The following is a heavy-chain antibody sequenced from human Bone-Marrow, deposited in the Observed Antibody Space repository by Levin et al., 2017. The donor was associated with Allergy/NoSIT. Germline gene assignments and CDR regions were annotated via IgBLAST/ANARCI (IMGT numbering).Heavy chain of an antibody. D-gene: IGHD1-26*01. J-gene: IGHJ3*02. CDR3: AKSNSGSYLGGAFDI. Sequence: GASVKVSCKASGGSFSSLPINWVRQAPGQGLDWMGALIPSFGTPYLAQKFQGRVTISADESTSTAYMELSGLRSEDTAVYFCAKSNSGSYLGGAFDIWGQGTRVTVSS. CDR1: GGSFSSLP. CDR2: LIPSFGTP. V-gene: IGHV1-69*13.